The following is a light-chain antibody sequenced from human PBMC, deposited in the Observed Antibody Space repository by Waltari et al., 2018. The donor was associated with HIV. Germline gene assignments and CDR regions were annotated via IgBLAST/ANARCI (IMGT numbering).Light chain of an antibody. Sequence: QSVLTQPPSASGTPGQRVTISCSGNSSTIGSNSVKWYQLHPGTAPNLLIYSNKQRPSGTPDRFSGSKSGTSASLAISGLQSEDEADYYCAAWDDNLNGPVFGGGTKLTVL. CDR3: AAWDDNLNGPV. CDR2: SNK. V-gene: IGLV1-44*01. J-gene: IGLJ3*02. CDR1: SSTIGSNS.